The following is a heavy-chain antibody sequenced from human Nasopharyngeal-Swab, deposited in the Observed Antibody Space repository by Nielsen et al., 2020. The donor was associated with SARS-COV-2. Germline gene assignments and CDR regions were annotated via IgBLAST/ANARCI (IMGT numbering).Heavy chain of an antibody. CDR2: ISYDGSNN. V-gene: IGHV3-30*18. J-gene: IGHJ4*02. CDR3: GKGNMAVAFDY. D-gene: IGHD6-19*01. Sequence: VRQAPGKGLEWVAVISYDGSNNYYADPVKGRFTISSDNSKNTLYLQMNSLRAEDTAVYYCGKGNMAVAFDYWGQGTLVTVSS.